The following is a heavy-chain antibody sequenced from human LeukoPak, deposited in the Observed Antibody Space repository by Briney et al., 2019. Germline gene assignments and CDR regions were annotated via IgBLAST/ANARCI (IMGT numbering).Heavy chain of an antibody. Sequence: GGSLRLSCAASGFTFSSYGMHWVRQAPGRGLEWVAVIPYDGSNEYYADSVKGRFTISRDNSKNTVYMQMNSLRVEDTAVYYCAKEDYYGSGSYLGYWGQGTPVTVSS. CDR2: IPYDGSNE. D-gene: IGHD3-10*01. CDR3: AKEDYYGSGSYLGY. V-gene: IGHV3-30*18. CDR1: GFTFSSYG. J-gene: IGHJ4*02.